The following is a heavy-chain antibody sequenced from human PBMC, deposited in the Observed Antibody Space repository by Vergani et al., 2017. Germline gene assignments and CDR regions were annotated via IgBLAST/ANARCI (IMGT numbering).Heavy chain of an antibody. CDR1: GFTFSSYA. D-gene: IGHD2-15*01. J-gene: IGHJ4*02. V-gene: IGHV3-23*01. Sequence: EVQLLESGGGLVQPGGSLRLSCAASGFTFSSYAMSWVRQAPGKGLEWVSAISGSGGSTYYADSVKGRFTITRDNAKNSLYLQMNSLRAADTAVYYCASGGPPVGKLFRDYWGQGTLVTVSS. CDR3: ASGGPPVGKLFRDY. CDR2: ISGSGGST.